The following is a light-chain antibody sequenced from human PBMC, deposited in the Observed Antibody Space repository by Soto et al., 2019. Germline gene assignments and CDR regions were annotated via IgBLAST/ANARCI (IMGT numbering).Light chain of an antibody. CDR2: KAS. CDR1: QSFSSW. CDR3: QQYNSYSIT. V-gene: IGKV1-5*03. Sequence: DIQMTQSPSTLSASVGDRVIITCRASQSFSSWLAWYQQKPGEAPKLLIYKASSLESGVPSRFSGSGSGTEFTLTISSLQPDDFATYFCQQYNSYSITFGQGTRLEIK. J-gene: IGKJ5*01.